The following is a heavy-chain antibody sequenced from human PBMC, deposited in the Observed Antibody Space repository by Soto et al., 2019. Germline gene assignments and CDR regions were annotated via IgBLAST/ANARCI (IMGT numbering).Heavy chain of an antibody. Sequence: PGGSLSLSCAASGFTFSNDWMHWARQAPGKGLEWVSRINNYGTSTTYADSVKGRFTISRGNGKNTLYMQMISMRAEDTAVYYCARDPYGLDVWGQGTTVTVSS. CDR2: INNYGTST. CDR3: ARDPYGLDV. V-gene: IGHV3-74*01. CDR1: GFTFSNDW. J-gene: IGHJ6*02.